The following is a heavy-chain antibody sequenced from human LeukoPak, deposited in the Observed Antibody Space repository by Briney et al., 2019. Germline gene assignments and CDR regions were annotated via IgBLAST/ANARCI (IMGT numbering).Heavy chain of an antibody. CDR2: ISYDGSNK. V-gene: IGHV3-30*04. Sequence: GGSLRLSCAASGFTFSSYAVHWVRQAPGKGLEWVAVISYDGSNKYYADSVKGRFTISRDNSKNTLYLQMNSLRAEDTAVYYCAREVGFRGYDYQFDYWGQGTLVTVSS. CDR1: GFTFSSYA. CDR3: AREVGFRGYDYQFDY. D-gene: IGHD5-12*01. J-gene: IGHJ4*02.